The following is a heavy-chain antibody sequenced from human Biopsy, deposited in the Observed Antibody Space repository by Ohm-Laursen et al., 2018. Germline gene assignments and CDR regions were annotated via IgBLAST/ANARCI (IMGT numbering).Heavy chain of an antibody. CDR1: GYTFTSYG. V-gene: IGHV1-18*01. CDR3: ARDDYYYDLDV. Sequence: ASVKVSCKASGYTFTSYGTTWVRQAPGKGLEGMGGISTYNGDTNYAQRLQGRVTMTTDTSTSTAYMELRGLRSDDTAVYYCARDDYYYDLDVWGQGTTVAVSS. J-gene: IGHJ6*02. CDR2: ISTYNGDT.